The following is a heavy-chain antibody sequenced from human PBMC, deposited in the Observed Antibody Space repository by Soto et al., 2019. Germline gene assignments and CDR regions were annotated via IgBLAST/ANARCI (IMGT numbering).Heavy chain of an antibody. D-gene: IGHD3-10*01. CDR3: ARAYYYGSGSPLYYYYYYMDV. J-gene: IGHJ6*03. Sequence: QVQLQESGPGLVKPSGTLSLTCAVSSGSISSSNWWSWVRQPPGKGLEWIGEIYHSGSTNYNPSLKSRVTISVDKSKNQCSLKLSFVTAADTAVYYCARAYYYGSGSPLYYYYYYMDVWGKGTTVTVSS. V-gene: IGHV4-4*02. CDR2: IYHSGST. CDR1: SGSISSSNW.